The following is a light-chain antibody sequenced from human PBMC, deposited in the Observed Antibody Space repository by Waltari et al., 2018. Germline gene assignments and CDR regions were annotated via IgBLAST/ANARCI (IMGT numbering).Light chain of an antibody. CDR3: QQGNDFPLT. CDR1: RDISRW. Sequence: DIQMAQSPSSVSASVGDRATITCRGSRDISRWLAWYQQKPGKAPKFLIYDASTLQSGVPSRFSGSGSGREFTLTITSLQPEDFSTYYCQQGNDFPLTFGGGTKVELK. CDR2: DAS. V-gene: IGKV1-12*01. J-gene: IGKJ4*01.